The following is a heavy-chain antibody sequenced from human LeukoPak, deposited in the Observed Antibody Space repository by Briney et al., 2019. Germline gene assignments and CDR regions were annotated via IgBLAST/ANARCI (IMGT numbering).Heavy chain of an antibody. V-gene: IGHV3-13*01. CDR3: ARLRSAAFDI. CDR1: GFSFSSSD. D-gene: IGHD4-17*01. J-gene: IGHJ3*02. Sequence: GGSLRLSCAASGFSFSSSDMHWVRQPTGKALEWVSAIGTAGDTYYPDSVKGRFTISRKNAENSLFLQMNSLRAGDTAVYYCARLRSAAFDIWGQGTMVTVSS. CDR2: IGTAGDT.